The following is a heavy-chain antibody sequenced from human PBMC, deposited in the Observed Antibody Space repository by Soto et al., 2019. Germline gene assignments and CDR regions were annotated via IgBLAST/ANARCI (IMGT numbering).Heavy chain of an antibody. V-gene: IGHV4-61*01. CDR2: VYYSGST. CDR3: ARTRDNNINYYYALDV. J-gene: IGHJ6*02. CDR1: GASVSSATYY. Sequence: NPPHPRSPTSTAPGASVSSATYYWYCIRQAPVKNLVWIGYVYYSGSTNYNPSLKSPVTISLDTSKDQFSLKLSSVTAVDTGVYYCARTRDNNINYYYALDVWGPGTTVT. D-gene: IGHD1-20*01.